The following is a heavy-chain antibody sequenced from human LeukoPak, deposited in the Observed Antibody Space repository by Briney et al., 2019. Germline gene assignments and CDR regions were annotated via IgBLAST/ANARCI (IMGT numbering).Heavy chain of an antibody. V-gene: IGHV3-23*01. CDR1: GFTFSSYA. CDR3: AKAHDNCGGDCSPLDYNDY. J-gene: IGHJ4*02. CDR2: MNGRGLTT. D-gene: IGHD2-21*02. Sequence: PGGSLRLSCAASGFTFSSYAMTWVRQAPGKGLEWVSVMNGRGLTTYYADSVKGRFTISRDNSKNTVYLHMNSLRAEDTAVYYCAKAHDNCGGDCSPLDYNDYWGQGTLVTVSS.